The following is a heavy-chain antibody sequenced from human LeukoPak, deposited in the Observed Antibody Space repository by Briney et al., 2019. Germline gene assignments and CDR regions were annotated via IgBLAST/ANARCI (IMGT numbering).Heavy chain of an antibody. Sequence: PGGSLRLSCAASEFTVNNNYMSWVRQAPGKGLEWVSTIYSAGSTNYADSVKGRFTISRDNSKNTMYPQMNSLRAEDTAVYYCAGGLRSGLIDYWGQGTLVTVSS. CDR3: AGGLRSGLIDY. CDR2: IYSAGST. D-gene: IGHD4-17*01. CDR1: EFTVNNNY. J-gene: IGHJ4*02. V-gene: IGHV3-53*01.